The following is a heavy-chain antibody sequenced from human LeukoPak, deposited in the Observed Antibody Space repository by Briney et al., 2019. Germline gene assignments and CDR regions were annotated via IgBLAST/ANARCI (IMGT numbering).Heavy chain of an antibody. CDR2: ISCNGGGT. Sequence: GGSLRLSCAASGFTFSGYAMHWVRQAPGKGLEYVSAISCNGGGTFYATSVKGRFTISRDNSKNTLYLQMGSLRAEDMAVYYCARDRGSGWRHSFDCWGQGTLVTVSS. J-gene: IGHJ4*02. D-gene: IGHD6-19*01. CDR3: ARDRGSGWRHSFDC. V-gene: IGHV3-64*01. CDR1: GFTFSGYA.